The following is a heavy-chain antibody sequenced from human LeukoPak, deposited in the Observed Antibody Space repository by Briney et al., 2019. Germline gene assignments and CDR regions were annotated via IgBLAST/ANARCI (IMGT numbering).Heavy chain of an antibody. CDR3: AKGGVVHAFDI. CDR2: INSSGGRR. CDR1: GFTFSSYG. Sequence: GGTLRLSCAASGFTFSSYGMSWVRQAPGKGLEWVSAINSSGGRRYYADSVKGRFTISRDNSKNTLYLQMNSLRAEDTAVYYCAKGGVVHAFDIWGQGTMVTVSS. V-gene: IGHV3-23*01. J-gene: IGHJ3*02. D-gene: IGHD2-15*01.